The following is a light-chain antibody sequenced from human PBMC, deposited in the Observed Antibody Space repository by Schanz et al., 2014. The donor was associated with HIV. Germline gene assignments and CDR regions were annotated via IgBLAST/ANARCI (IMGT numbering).Light chain of an antibody. V-gene: IGLV2-14*03. J-gene: IGLJ2*01. Sequence: QSVLAQPASVSGSPGQSITISCTGTSSDVGTYDYVSWYQQHPGKAPKLMIYDVSYRPSGVSNRFSGSKSGNTASLTISGLQAEDEADYYCIAYTSDTVLFGGGTKLTVL. CDR2: DVS. CDR1: SSDVGTYDY. CDR3: IAYTSDTVL.